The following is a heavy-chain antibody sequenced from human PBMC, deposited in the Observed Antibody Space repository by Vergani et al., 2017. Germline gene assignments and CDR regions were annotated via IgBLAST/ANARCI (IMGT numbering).Heavy chain of an antibody. J-gene: IGHJ4*02. Sequence: EVQLVESGGGLVQPGGSLRLSCAASGFTFSSYWMHWVRQAPGKGLVWVSRINSDGSSTSYADSVKGRFTISRENAKNTLYLQMNSLRAEDTAVYYGAREEYSGSYPFDYWGQGTLVTVSS. V-gene: IGHV3-74*01. CDR2: INSDGSST. CDR3: AREEYSGSYPFDY. D-gene: IGHD1-26*01. CDR1: GFTFSSYW.